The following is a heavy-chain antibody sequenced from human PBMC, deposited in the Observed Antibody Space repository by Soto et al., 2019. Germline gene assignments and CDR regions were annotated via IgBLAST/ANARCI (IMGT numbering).Heavy chain of an antibody. J-gene: IGHJ5*02. CDR3: VRVGSGSFYSWFDP. D-gene: IGHD1-26*01. V-gene: IGHV1-46*01. CDR1: GYSFTNYY. CDR2: INPSGGST. Sequence: ASVKVSCKASGYSFTNYYMHWVRQAPGQGLEWMGTINPSGGSTSYAQKFQGRVTMTRDTSTSTVYMEVNSLSSEDTAVYYCVRVGSGSFYSWFDPWGQRTVVTVS.